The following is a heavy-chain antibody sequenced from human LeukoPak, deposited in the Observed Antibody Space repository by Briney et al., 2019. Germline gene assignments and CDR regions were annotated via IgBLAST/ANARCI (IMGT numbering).Heavy chain of an antibody. Sequence: SETLSLTCAVYGGSFSAYYWSWLRQPPGKGLEWLGEISHSGSTNYNPSLKSRVTISADTSKNQFSLKRSYVTAADTAVYYWARGPSCSSASCYGQYYYYYGMDVWGQGTTVTVSS. CDR3: ARGPSCSSASCYGQYYYYYGMDV. J-gene: IGHJ6*02. CDR2: ISHSGST. V-gene: IGHV4-34*01. D-gene: IGHD2-2*01. CDR1: GGSFSAYY.